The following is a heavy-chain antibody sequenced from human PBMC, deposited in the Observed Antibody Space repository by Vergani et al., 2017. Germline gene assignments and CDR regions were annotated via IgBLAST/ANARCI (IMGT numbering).Heavy chain of an antibody. CDR3: ARPRFTPYCSGGSCHAEYFQH. J-gene: IGHJ1*01. Sequence: QAQLVQSGAEVKKPGSSVKVSCKASGGTFSSCAISWVRQAPGQGLEWMGRIIPIFGTANYAQKFQGRVTITADESTSTAYMELSSLRSEDTAVYYCARPRFTPYCSGGSCHAEYFQHWGQGTLVTVSS. D-gene: IGHD2-15*01. V-gene: IGHV1-69*13. CDR2: IIPIFGTA. CDR1: GGTFSSCA.